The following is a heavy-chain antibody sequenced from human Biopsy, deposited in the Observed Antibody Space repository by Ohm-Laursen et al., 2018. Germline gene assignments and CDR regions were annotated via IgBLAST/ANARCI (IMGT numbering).Heavy chain of an antibody. D-gene: IGHD6-19*01. Sequence: ASVKVSCKASGFSFTGYYIHWVRQAPGQGLEWMGMINPSGSTTSYPQIFQGRVTITRDTSKSTVYMELSSLRSADTAVYFCARNTGWYGDLYYFDYWGQGTLVTVSS. CDR2: INPSGSTT. J-gene: IGHJ4*02. CDR1: GFSFTGYY. V-gene: IGHV1-46*01. CDR3: ARNTGWYGDLYYFDY.